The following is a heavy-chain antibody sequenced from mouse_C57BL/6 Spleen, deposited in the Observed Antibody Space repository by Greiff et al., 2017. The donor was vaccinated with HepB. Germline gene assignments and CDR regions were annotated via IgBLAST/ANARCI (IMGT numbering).Heavy chain of an antibody. J-gene: IGHJ2*01. CDR1: GYTFTDYN. V-gene: IGHV1-22*01. Sequence: VQLQQSGPELVKPGASVKMSCKASGYTFTDYNMHWVKQSHGKSLEWIGYINPNNGGTSYNQKFKGKATLTVNKSSSTAYMELRSLTSEDSAVYYCARSFITTVVFDYWGQGTTLTVSS. CDR3: ARSFITTVVFDY. D-gene: IGHD1-1*01. CDR2: INPNNGGT.